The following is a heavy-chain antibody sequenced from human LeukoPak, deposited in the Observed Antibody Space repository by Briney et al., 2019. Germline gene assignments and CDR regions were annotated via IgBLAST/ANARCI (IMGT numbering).Heavy chain of an antibody. CDR3: ARRAGEYSHPYDY. Sequence: GGSLRLSYTVSGFTVSSISMSWVRQAPGRGLEWVSFIYSGGNTHYSDSVKGRFTLSRDNSKNTLYLQMNSLRAEDTAIYYCARRAGEYSHPYDYWGQGTLVTVSS. V-gene: IGHV3-53*01. CDR1: GFTVSSIS. D-gene: IGHD2-15*01. CDR2: IYSGGNT. J-gene: IGHJ4*02.